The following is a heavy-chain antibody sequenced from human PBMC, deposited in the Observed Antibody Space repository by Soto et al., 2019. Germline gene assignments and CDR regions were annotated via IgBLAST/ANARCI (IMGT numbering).Heavy chain of an antibody. CDR2: ISYDGSNK. V-gene: IGHV3-30-3*01. Sequence: QSGGSLRLSCAASGFTFSSYAMHWVRQAPGKGLEWVAVISYDGSNKYYADSVKGRFTISRDNSKNTLYLQMNSLRAEDTAVYYCATSEDYYYDSSGYSLWGQGTLVTVSS. CDR1: GFTFSSYA. D-gene: IGHD3-22*01. J-gene: IGHJ4*02. CDR3: ATSEDYYYDSSGYSL.